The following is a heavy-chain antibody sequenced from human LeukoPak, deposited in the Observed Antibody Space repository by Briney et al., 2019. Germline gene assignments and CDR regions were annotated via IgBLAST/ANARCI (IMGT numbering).Heavy chain of an antibody. CDR1: GGTFSSYA. CDR3: TRGKIGGDDFDY. D-gene: IGHD3-16*01. Sequence: SVKVSCKASGGTFSSYAISWVRQAPGQGLEWMGGIIPIFGTANYAQKFQGRVTMTRDTSTSTVYMELSSLRSEDTAVYYCTRGKIGGDDFDYWGQGTQVTVSS. J-gene: IGHJ4*02. CDR2: IIPIFGTA. V-gene: IGHV1-69*05.